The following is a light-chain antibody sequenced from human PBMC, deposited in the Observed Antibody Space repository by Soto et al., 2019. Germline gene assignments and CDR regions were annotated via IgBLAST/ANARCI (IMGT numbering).Light chain of an antibody. CDR3: CSYAGSYTLV. J-gene: IGLJ1*01. CDR2: DVN. CDR1: SSDVGGYNY. Sequence: SALTQPRSVSWSPGQSVTISCTGTSSDVGGYNYVSWYQQHPGKAPKLMIYDVNKRPSGVPDRFSGSKSGNTASLTISGLQAEDEADYYCCSYAGSYTLVFGTGTKV. V-gene: IGLV2-11*01.